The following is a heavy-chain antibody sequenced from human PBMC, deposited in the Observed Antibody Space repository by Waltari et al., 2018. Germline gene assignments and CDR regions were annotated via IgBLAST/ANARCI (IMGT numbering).Heavy chain of an antibody. Sequence: EVQLVESGGGLVQRGGSVRRACAASAFTCRSCGKPWVGQAPGKGLGWVSLINSDGSSTSYAYSVKGRFTISRDNAKNTLYLQMNRLRAEDTAVYYCARDQGYGLYYFDYWGQGTLVTVSS. CDR1: AFTCRSCG. V-gene: IGHV3-74*01. D-gene: IGHD5-18*01. CDR3: ARDQGYGLYYFDY. CDR2: INSDGSST. J-gene: IGHJ4*02.